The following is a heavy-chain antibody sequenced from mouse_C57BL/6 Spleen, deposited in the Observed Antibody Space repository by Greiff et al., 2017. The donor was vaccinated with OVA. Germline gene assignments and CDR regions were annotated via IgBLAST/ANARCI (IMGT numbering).Heavy chain of an antibody. CDR3: ASEDSSSLPFAY. Sequence: EVQLLESGPGLVKPSQSLSLTCSVTGYSITSGYYWNWIRQFPGNKLEWMGYISYDGSNNYNPSLKNLISITRDTSKNPFFLKLNSVTTEDTATYYCASEDSSSLPFAYWGQGTLVTVSA. D-gene: IGHD3-2*02. CDR2: ISYDGSN. V-gene: IGHV3-6*01. CDR1: GYSITSGYY. J-gene: IGHJ3*01.